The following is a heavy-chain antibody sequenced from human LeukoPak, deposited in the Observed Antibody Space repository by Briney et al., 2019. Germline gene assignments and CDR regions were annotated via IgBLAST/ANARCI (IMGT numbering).Heavy chain of an antibody. CDR3: ASLSSGWYKDDY. Sequence: GGSLRLSXAASGFTFSSYSMNWVRQAPGKGLEWLSSISSSSSYIYYADSVKGRFTISRDNAKNSLYLQMNSLRAEDTAVYYCASLSSGWYKDDYWGQGTLVTVSS. V-gene: IGHV3-21*01. CDR2: ISSSSSYI. CDR1: GFTFSSYS. J-gene: IGHJ4*02. D-gene: IGHD6-19*01.